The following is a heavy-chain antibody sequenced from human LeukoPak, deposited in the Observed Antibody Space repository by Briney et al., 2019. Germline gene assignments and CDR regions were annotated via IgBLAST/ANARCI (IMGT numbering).Heavy chain of an antibody. CDR1: GFTFSSYG. CDR3: PRESVLLWFGEVERGYYFDY. J-gene: IGHJ4*02. CDR2: IWYDGSNK. D-gene: IGHD3-10*01. Sequence: PGRSLRLSCAASGFTFSSYGMHWVRQAPGKGLEWVAVIWYDGSNKYYADSVKGRFTISRDNSKNTLYLQMNSLRAEDTAVYYCPRESVLLWFGEVERGYYFDYWGQGTLVTVSS. V-gene: IGHV3-33*01.